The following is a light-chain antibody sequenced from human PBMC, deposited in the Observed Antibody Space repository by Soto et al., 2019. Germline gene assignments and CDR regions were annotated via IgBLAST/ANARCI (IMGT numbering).Light chain of an antibody. J-gene: IGKJ4*01. V-gene: IGKV4-1*01. CDR2: WAS. Sequence: DILMTQSPASLAVSLGERATINCKSSQSVLYSSNNKNYLAWYQQKPGQPPKLLIYWASTRESGVPDRFSGSGSGTDFTLTISSLQAEDVAVYYCQQYYSTPLTFGGGTKVDNK. CDR1: QSVLYSSNNKNY. CDR3: QQYYSTPLT.